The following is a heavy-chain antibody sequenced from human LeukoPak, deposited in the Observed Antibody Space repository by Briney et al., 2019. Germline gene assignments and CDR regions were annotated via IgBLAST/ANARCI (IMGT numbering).Heavy chain of an antibody. Sequence: SETLSLTCTVSGGSLSSYFWSWVRQPPGKGLEWIGYIYYSGSTNDNPSLKSRVNISVDTSNNQFSLKLASVTTADTAVYYCARDRWLGYWGQGTLVTVSS. CDR3: ARDRWLGY. J-gene: IGHJ4*02. V-gene: IGHV4-59*01. CDR1: GGSLSSYF. CDR2: IYYSGST. D-gene: IGHD5-12*01.